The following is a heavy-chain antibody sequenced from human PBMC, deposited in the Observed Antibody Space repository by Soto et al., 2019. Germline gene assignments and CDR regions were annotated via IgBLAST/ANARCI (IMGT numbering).Heavy chain of an antibody. CDR3: ARGRDCSSTSCYEYNWFDP. CDR2: IYYSGST. V-gene: IGHV4-39*01. CDR1: GGSISSSSYY. J-gene: IGHJ5*02. D-gene: IGHD2-2*01. Sequence: SETLSLTCTVSGGSISSSSYYWGWIRQPPGKGLEWIGSIYYSGSTYYNPSLKSRVTISVDTSKNQFSLKLSSVTAADTAVYYCARGRDCSSTSCYEYNWFDPWGQGTLVTVSS.